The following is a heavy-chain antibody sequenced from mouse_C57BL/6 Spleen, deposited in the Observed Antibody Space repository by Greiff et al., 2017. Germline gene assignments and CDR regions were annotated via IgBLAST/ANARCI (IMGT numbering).Heavy chain of an antibody. CDR2: IYPGSGST. CDR1: GYTFTSYW. D-gene: IGHD1-1*01. J-gene: IGHJ4*01. Sequence: VQLQQPGAELVKPGASVKMSCKASGYTFTSYWITWVKQRPGQGLEWIGDIYPGSGSTNYNEKFKSKATLTVDTSSSTAYMQLSSLTSEDSAVYYCARGIITTVPMDYWGQGTSVTVSS. V-gene: IGHV1-55*01. CDR3: ARGIITTVPMDY.